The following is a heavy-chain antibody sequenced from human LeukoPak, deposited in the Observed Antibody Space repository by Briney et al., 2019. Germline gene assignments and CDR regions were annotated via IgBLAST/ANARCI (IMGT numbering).Heavy chain of an antibody. V-gene: IGHV1-46*01. Sequence: GASVKVSCKASGYTFTSYYMHWVRQAPGQGLEWMGIINPNGGSTSYAQKFQGRVTMTRDTSTSTVYMELSSLRSEDTAVYYCARGSGSWYAYNWFDPWGQGTLVTVSS. J-gene: IGHJ5*02. CDR3: ARGSGSWYAYNWFDP. CDR2: INPNGGST. D-gene: IGHD6-13*01. CDR1: GYTFTSYY.